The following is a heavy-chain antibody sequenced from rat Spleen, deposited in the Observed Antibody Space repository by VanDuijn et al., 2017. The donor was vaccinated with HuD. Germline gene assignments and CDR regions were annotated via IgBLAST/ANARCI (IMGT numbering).Heavy chain of an antibody. CDR1: GFTFSDYA. CDR2: IIYDGSST. J-gene: IGHJ2*01. V-gene: IGHV5-17*01. D-gene: IGHD1-12*03. Sequence: EVQLVESGGGLVQPGRSLKLSCAASGFTFSDYAMAWVRQAPKEGLEWVATIIYDGSSTYYRDSVKGRFTISRDNAKSTLYLQMDSLRSEDTATYYCARHGFSCPFDYWGQGVMVTVSS. CDR3: ARHGFSCPFDY.